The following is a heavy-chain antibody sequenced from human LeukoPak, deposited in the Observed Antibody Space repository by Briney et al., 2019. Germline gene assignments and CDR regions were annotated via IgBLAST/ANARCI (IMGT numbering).Heavy chain of an antibody. CDR3: AKEGRCLGGPPDAFDI. Sequence: GRSLRLSCAASGFTFDDYAMHWVRQAPGKGLEWVSGISWNSGSIGYADSVKGRFTISRDNAKNSLYLQMNSLRAEDMALYYCAKEGRCLGGPPDAFDIWGQGTMVTVSS. CDR2: ISWNSGSI. CDR1: GFTFDDYA. V-gene: IGHV3-9*03. D-gene: IGHD3-16*01. J-gene: IGHJ3*02.